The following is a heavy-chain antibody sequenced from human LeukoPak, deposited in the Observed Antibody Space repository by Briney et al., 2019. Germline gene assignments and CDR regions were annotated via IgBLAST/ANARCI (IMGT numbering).Heavy chain of an antibody. CDR1: GLTFSSYA. D-gene: IGHD2-2*01. V-gene: IGHV3-30*04. J-gene: IGHJ4*02. CDR2: VSYDGSNK. Sequence: PGGSLRLSCAASGLTFSSYAMHWVRQAPDKGLEWVAVVSYDGSNKYYADSVKGRFTISRDNSKNTLYLQMNSLRAEDTAVYYCARDGPAATYLGYYFDYWGQGTLVTVSS. CDR3: ARDGPAATYLGYYFDY.